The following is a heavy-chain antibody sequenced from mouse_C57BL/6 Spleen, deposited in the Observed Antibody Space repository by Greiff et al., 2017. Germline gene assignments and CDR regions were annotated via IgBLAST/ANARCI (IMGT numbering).Heavy chain of an antibody. CDR3: TRDGNYVGAMDY. J-gene: IGHJ4*01. CDR2: IDPETGGT. Sequence: QVQLQQSGAELVRPGASVTLSCKASGYTFTDYEMHWVKQTPVHGLEWIGAIDPETGGTAYNQKFKGKAILTADKSSSTAYMELRSLSSEDSAVYCCTRDGNYVGAMDYWGQGTSVTVSS. CDR1: GYTFTDYE. V-gene: IGHV1-15*01. D-gene: IGHD2-1*01.